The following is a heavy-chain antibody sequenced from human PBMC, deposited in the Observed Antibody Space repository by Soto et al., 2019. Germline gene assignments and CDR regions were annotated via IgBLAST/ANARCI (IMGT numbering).Heavy chain of an antibody. CDR2: INTDNGKT. D-gene: IGHD2-15*01. J-gene: IGHJ6*02. Sequence: ASVKVSCKASGYTFTTFAIYWVRQAPGQRLEWMGWINTDNGKTKYSWKFQDRVTISRDTSATTAYMELSSLRSDDTAVYYCASGDIVVVVAANRGYSYYGMDVWGQGTTVTVSS. CDR1: GYTFTTFA. CDR3: ASGDIVVVVAANRGYSYYGMDV. V-gene: IGHV1-3*04.